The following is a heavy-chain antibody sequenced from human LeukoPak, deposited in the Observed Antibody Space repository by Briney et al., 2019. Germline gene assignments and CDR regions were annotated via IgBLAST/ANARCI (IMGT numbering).Heavy chain of an antibody. V-gene: IGHV1-69*13. CDR2: IIPIFGTA. D-gene: IGHD2/OR15-2a*01. CDR3: ARGPAGDYFPLGY. CDR1: GGTFSSYA. J-gene: IGHJ4*02. Sequence: GASVRVSCKASGGTFSSYAISWVRQAPGQGLEWMGGIIPIFGTANYAQKFQGRVTITADESTSTAYMELSSLRSEDTAVYYCARGPAGDYFPLGYWGQGTLVTVSS.